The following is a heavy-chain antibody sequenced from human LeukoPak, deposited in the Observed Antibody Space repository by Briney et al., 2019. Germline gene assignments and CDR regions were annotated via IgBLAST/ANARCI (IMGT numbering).Heavy chain of an antibody. CDR3: AKDVFGGSYYVVDFQH. V-gene: IGHV3-23*01. J-gene: IGHJ1*01. CDR2: ISGSGGST. D-gene: IGHD1-26*01. Sequence: PGGSLRLSCAASGFTFSSYAMSWVRQAPGKGLEWVSAISGSGGSTYYADSVKGRFTISRDNSKNTLYLQMNSLRAEETAVYYCAKDVFGGSYYVVDFQHWGQGTLVTVSS. CDR1: GFTFSSYA.